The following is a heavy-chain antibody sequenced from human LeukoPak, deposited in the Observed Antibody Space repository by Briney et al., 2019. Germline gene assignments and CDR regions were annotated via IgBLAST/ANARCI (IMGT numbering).Heavy chain of an antibody. D-gene: IGHD2-21*01. CDR3: ARAYCGGDCYWPHYYYYMDV. J-gene: IGHJ6*03. CDR1: GGSISSGAYY. Sequence: PSETLSLTCTVSGGSISSGAYYWSWIRQPAGKGLEWIGRIYASGSANYNPCLESRVTISVDTSKNQFSLMLSAVTAADTAVYYCARAYCGGDCYWPHYYYYMDVWGRGTTVTVSS. V-gene: IGHV4-61*02. CDR2: IYASGSA.